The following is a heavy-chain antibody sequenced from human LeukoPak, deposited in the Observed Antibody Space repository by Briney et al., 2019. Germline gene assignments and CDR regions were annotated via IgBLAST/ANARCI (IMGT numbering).Heavy chain of an antibody. CDR2: ISVSDNT. J-gene: IGHJ4*02. CDR1: GFILSSYA. V-gene: IGHV3-23*01. D-gene: IGHD6-13*01. Sequence: GGSLRLSCAASGFILSSYAMSWVRQAPGKGLEWISAISVSDNTYYADSVKGRFTISRDNSKNTLYLQINSLRAEDTAIYYCALSGGSNWYGLECWGQGTLVTVSS. CDR3: ALSGGSNWYGLEC.